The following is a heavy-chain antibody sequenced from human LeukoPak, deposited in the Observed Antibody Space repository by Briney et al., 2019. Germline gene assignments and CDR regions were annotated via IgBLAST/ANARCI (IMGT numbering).Heavy chain of an antibody. J-gene: IGHJ4*02. V-gene: IGHV3-30*04. Sequence: SCKASGFTFTSSAMHWVRQAPGKGLEWVAVISYDGSNKNFADSVKGRFTISRDNSKNTLYLQMNSLRAEDTAVYYCAKDRGQWLGGGYFDYWGQGTLVTVSS. CDR2: ISYDGSNK. CDR3: AKDRGQWLGGGYFDY. D-gene: IGHD6-19*01. CDR1: GFTFTSSA.